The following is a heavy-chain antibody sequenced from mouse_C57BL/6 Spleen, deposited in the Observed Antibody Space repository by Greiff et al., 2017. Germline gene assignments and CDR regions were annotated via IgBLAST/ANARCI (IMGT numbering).Heavy chain of an antibody. V-gene: IGHV1-52*01. CDR3: ARGYDYDEGAWFAY. J-gene: IGHJ3*01. CDR2: IDPSDSET. D-gene: IGHD2-4*01. Sequence: QVQLQQPGAELVRPGSSVKLSCKASGYTFTSYWMHWVKQRPIQGLEGIGNIDPSDSETHYNQKFKDKATLTVDKSSSTAYMQLSSLTSEDSAVYYCARGYDYDEGAWFAYWGQGTLVTVSA. CDR1: GYTFTSYW.